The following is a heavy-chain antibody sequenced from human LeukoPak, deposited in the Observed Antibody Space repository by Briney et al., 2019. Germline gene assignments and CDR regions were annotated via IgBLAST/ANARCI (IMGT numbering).Heavy chain of an antibody. CDR2: ISGSGGST. D-gene: IGHD2-2*03. CDR3: AKDMDIVVVPAAYDY. Sequence: GGSLRPSCAASGFTFSSYAMSWVRQAPGKGLEWVSAISGSGGSTYYADSVKGRFTISRDNSKNTLYLQMNSLRAEDTAVYYCAKDMDIVVVPAAYDYCGQGTLVTVSS. V-gene: IGHV3-23*01. J-gene: IGHJ4*02. CDR1: GFTFSSYA.